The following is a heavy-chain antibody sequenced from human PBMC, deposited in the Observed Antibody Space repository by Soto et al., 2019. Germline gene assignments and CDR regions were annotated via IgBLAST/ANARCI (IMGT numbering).Heavy chain of an antibody. Sequence: QVQLVQSGAEVKKPGSSVKVSCKASGGTFSSYAISWVQQAPGQGLEWMGGIIPIFGTANYAQKFQGRVTITADESTSTAYMELSSLRSEDTAVYYCARDVTSSTSCPGCMDVWGQGTTVTVSS. D-gene: IGHD2-2*01. J-gene: IGHJ6*02. CDR1: GGTFSSYA. CDR2: IIPIFGTA. CDR3: ARDVTSSTSCPGCMDV. V-gene: IGHV1-69*01.